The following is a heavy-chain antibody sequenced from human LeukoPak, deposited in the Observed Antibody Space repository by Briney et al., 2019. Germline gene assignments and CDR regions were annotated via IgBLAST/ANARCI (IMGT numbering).Heavy chain of an antibody. CDR2: ITLNGATS. Sequence: GGSLRLSCAASGFSFCRYAMSWVRQAPGNGLEWVSAITLNGATSYYADSVKGLITISRDNPKNTLYLQMNSLRADDTAVYYCAKDRAAFYYDSGVPFDYWGQGTLATVSS. CDR1: GFSFCRYA. J-gene: IGHJ4*02. CDR3: AKDRAAFYYDSGVPFDY. D-gene: IGHD3-22*01. V-gene: IGHV3-23*01.